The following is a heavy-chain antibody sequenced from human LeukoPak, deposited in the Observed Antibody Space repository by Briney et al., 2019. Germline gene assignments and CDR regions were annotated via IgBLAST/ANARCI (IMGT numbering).Heavy chain of an antibody. J-gene: IGHJ4*02. CDR1: GFTFSSYW. Sequence: GGSLRLSCAASGFTFSSYWMHWVRQAPGKGLVWVSRINSDGSSTTYAESVKGRFTISRDNAKNTLYLQMNSLRTEDTAIYYCARRYSYDGSGYYPWDYWGQGTLVTVSS. CDR3: ARRYSYDGSGYYPWDY. CDR2: INSDGSST. D-gene: IGHD3-22*01. V-gene: IGHV3-74*01.